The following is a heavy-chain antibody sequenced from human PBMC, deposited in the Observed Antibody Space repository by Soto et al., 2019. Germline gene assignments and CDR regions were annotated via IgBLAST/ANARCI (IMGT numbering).Heavy chain of an antibody. J-gene: IGHJ4*02. V-gene: IGHV3-33*01. CDR3: ARFDGYNAAGAPDY. Sequence: QVQLMESGGGVVQPGRSLRLSCATSGFTLSHYGMHWVRQAPGKGLEWVAVIWYDESKKYYADSVKGRFTISRDTSKNTLFLQMNSLRVEDTAVYYGARFDGYNAAGAPDYWGQGTLVTVSS. D-gene: IGHD5-12*01. CDR1: GFTLSHYG. CDR2: IWYDESKK.